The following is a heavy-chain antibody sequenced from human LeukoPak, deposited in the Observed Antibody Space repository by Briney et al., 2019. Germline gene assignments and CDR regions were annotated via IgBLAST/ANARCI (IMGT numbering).Heavy chain of an antibody. CDR3: AKGLAQLWFY. V-gene: IGHV3-23*01. Sequence: GGSLRLSCAASGFTFSSYAMSWVCQAPGKGLEWVSAISGSGSSTYYADSVKGRFTVSRDNSKNTLYLQMSSLRVEDTAVYYCAKGLAQLWFYWGQGTLVTVSS. CDR1: GFTFSSYA. CDR2: ISGSGSST. J-gene: IGHJ4*02. D-gene: IGHD5-18*01.